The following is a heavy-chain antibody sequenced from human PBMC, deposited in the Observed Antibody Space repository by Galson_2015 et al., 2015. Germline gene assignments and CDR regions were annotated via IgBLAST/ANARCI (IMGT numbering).Heavy chain of an antibody. CDR1: GFTFSSYA. CDR2: ISGSGGST. V-gene: IGHV3-23*01. J-gene: IGHJ4*02. D-gene: IGHD6-19*01. Sequence: SLRLSCAASGFTFSSYAMSWVRQAPGKGLEWVSAISGSGGSTYYADSVKGRFTISRDNSKNTLYLQVNSLRAEDTAVYYCAKDPHIAVAASFDYWGQGTLVTVSS. CDR3: AKDPHIAVAASFDY.